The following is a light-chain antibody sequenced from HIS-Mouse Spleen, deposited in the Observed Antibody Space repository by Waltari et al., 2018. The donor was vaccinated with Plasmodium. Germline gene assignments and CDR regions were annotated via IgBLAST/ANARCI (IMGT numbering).Light chain of an antibody. CDR2: QDS. CDR3: QAWDSSTDYV. J-gene: IGLJ1*01. V-gene: IGLV3-1*01. CDR1: QLGDKY. Sequence: SYELTQPPSVSVHPGQTASITCSGDQLGDKYACWYQQKPGQSPVLVIDQDSKRPSGIPERFSGSNSGNTATLTISGTQAMDEADYYCQAWDSSTDYVFGTGTKVTVL.